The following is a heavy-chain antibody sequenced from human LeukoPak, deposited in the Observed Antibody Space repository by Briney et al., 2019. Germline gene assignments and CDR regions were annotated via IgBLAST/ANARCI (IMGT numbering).Heavy chain of an antibody. D-gene: IGHD6-6*01. CDR3: ARHSTRRETGTRPSIAARPDY. Sequence: SETLSLTCTVSGGSISSSSYYWGWIRQPPGKGLEWIGSIYYSGSTYYNPSLKSRVTISVDTSKNQFSLKLSSVTAADTAVYYCARHSTRRETGTRPSIAARPDYRGQGTRVTVSS. V-gene: IGHV4-39*01. CDR2: IYYSGST. J-gene: IGHJ4*02. CDR1: GGSISSSSYY.